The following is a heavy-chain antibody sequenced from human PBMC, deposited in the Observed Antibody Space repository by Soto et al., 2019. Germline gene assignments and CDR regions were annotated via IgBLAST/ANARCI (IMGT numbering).Heavy chain of an antibody. D-gene: IGHD1-26*01. CDR1: GNTFTRFY. Sequence: QVQLVQSGAEVKKPGASVNVSCKASGNTFTRFYIHWVRQAPGQGLEWMGMIKPRSGDTTYAEKFQGRITVTRDTSTSTVYMELTSLRYEDTAIYYCARVALSGGGWLDPWGQGTLVTVSS. V-gene: IGHV1-46*01. CDR3: ARVALSGGGWLDP. J-gene: IGHJ5*02. CDR2: IKPRSGDT.